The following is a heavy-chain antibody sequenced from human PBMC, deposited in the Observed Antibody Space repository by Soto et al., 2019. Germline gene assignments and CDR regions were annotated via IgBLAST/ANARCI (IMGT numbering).Heavy chain of an antibody. J-gene: IGHJ6*02. CDR3: ARAPVLRYFDWLPEAYYYYGMDV. D-gene: IGHD3-9*01. CDR1: GGTFSSYA. V-gene: IGHV1-69*13. CDR2: IIPIFGTA. Sequence: ASVKVSCKASGGTFSSYAISWVRQAPGQGLEWMGGIIPIFGTANYAQKFQGRVTITAGESTSTAYMELSSLRSEDTAVYYCARAPVLRYFDWLPEAYYYYGMDVWGQGTTVTVSS.